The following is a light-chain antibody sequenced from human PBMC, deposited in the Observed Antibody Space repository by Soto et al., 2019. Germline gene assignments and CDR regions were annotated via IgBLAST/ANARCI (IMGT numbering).Light chain of an antibody. CDR3: CSYAGYYTLV. CDR2: DVR. Sequence: QSALTQPRSVSGSPGQSVTISCTGTSSDVGGYNFVSWYQQRPGKAPKVMIYDVRKRPSGVPDRFSGSKSGNTASLTISGLQADDEADYYCCSYAGYYTLVFGGGTKL. CDR1: SSDVGGYNF. V-gene: IGLV2-11*01. J-gene: IGLJ2*01.